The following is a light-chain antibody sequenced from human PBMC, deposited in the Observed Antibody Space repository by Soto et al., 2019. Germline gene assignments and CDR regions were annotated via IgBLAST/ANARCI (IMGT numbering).Light chain of an antibody. J-gene: IGKJ2*01. CDR1: QDIDIY. Sequence: TQVTQSPSSLSASVGDRVTITCRASQDIDIYLSWYQQKPGKVPKLLIYDESTLQSGVPSRFSGSGSGTDFTLTINNLQPEDFATYYCQQSYRTPYTFGQGTKVDIK. CDR2: DES. CDR3: QQSYRTPYT. V-gene: IGKV1-39*01.